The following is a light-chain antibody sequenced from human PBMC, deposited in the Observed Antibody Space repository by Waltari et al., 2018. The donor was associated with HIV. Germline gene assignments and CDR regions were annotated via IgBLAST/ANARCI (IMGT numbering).Light chain of an antibody. CDR2: WAS. V-gene: IGKV4-1*01. J-gene: IGKJ1*01. CDR1: QKILFSSTNKNY. CDR3: QQYYSTPRT. Sequence: DIVLTQSPDSLAVSLGERATMNCKSSQKILFSSTNKNYLSWYQQRPGQPPRLLIYWASSRESGVPERFTGSGSGTNFTLTISRLQADDVAVYFCQQYYSTPRTFGQ.